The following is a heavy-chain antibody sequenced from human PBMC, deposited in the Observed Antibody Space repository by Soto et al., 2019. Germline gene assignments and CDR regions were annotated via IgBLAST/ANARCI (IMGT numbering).Heavy chain of an antibody. D-gene: IGHD2-15*01. J-gene: IGHJ6*03. CDR3: ARGVLAATHLSQDYYMDV. Sequence: ASVKVSCKASGYTFTSYDINWVRQATGQGLEWMGWMNPNSGNTGYAQKFQGRVTMTRNTSISTAYMELSSLRSEDTAVYYCARGVLAATHLSQDYYMDVWGKGTTVTVSS. CDR2: MNPNSGNT. CDR1: GYTFTSYD. V-gene: IGHV1-8*01.